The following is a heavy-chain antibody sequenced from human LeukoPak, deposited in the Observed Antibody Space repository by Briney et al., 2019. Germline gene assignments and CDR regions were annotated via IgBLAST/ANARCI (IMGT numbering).Heavy chain of an antibody. CDR3: ARVKAVGARGAFDI. D-gene: IGHD1-26*01. Sequence: GGSLRLSCAASGFTFDDYGMSWVRQAPGKGLEWVSGINWNGGSTGYADPVKGRFTISRDNAKNSLYLQMNSLRAEDTALYHCARVKAVGARGAFDIWGQGTMVTVSS. CDR1: GFTFDDYG. CDR2: INWNGGST. J-gene: IGHJ3*02. V-gene: IGHV3-20*01.